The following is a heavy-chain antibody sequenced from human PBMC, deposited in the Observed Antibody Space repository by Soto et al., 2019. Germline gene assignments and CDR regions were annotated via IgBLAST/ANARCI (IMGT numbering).Heavy chain of an antibody. CDR3: ANVGSAVTFDY. CDR1: GFTFSSYS. D-gene: IGHD6-25*01. CDR2: ISSSSSYI. J-gene: IGHJ4*02. V-gene: IGHV3-21*01. Sequence: EVQLVESGGGLVKPGGSLRLSCAASGFTFSSYSMNWVRQAPGKGLEWVSSISSSSSYIYYADSVKGRFTSSRDNAKNSLYLQMKSLRGEDTAVYYCANVGSAVTFDYWGQGTLVTVSS.